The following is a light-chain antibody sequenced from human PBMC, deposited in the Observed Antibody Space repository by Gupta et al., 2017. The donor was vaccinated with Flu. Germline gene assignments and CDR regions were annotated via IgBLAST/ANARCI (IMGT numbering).Light chain of an antibody. CDR3: HECGGAREDSVL. Sequence: SYVLTQPPSVSVAPGQTARMTCGGNNIGSKSVHWYQQKPGQAPVVVFDDVSDRPSGIPARFSGAHSGDKATLTTTRGDAGDEADDDCHECGGAREDSVLFGGGTKLTVL. V-gene: IGLV3-21*02. CDR2: DVS. J-gene: IGLJ2*01. CDR1: NIGSKS.